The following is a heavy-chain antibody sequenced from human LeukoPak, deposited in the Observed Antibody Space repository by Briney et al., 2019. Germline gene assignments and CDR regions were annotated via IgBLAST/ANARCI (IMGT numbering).Heavy chain of an antibody. Sequence: ASVKVSCKASDYTFTDYGISWVRQAPGQGLEWMGWISTFNGNTNYAHSLQGRVTVTTDTSTSTAYLELRSLRSDDTAVYYCARDSPAATFDYWGQGTLVTVSS. J-gene: IGHJ4*02. V-gene: IGHV1-18*01. CDR2: ISTFNGNT. D-gene: IGHD2-2*01. CDR1: DYTFTDYG. CDR3: ARDSPAATFDY.